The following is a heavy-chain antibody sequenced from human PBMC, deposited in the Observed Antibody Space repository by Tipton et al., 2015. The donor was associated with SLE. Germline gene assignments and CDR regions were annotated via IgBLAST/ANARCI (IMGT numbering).Heavy chain of an antibody. V-gene: IGHV3-30*03. CDR2: ISYDGSNK. Sequence: SLRLSCAVYGGSFSGYYWSWIRQAPGKGLEWVAVISYDGSNKYYADSVKGRSTISRDNSKNTLYLQMNSLRAEDTAVYYCARDSYGMDVWGQGTTVTVSS. CDR3: ARDSYGMDV. CDR1: GGSFSGYY. J-gene: IGHJ6*02.